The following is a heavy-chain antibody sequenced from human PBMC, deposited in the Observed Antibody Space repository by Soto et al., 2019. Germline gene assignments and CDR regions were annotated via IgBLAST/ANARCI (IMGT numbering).Heavy chain of an antibody. CDR2: ISYDGSNK. CDR3: ARDWTDAFDI. V-gene: IGHV3-30-3*01. J-gene: IGHJ3*02. CDR1: GFTFSSYA. D-gene: IGHD1-1*01. Sequence: QVQLVESGGGVVQPGRSLRLSCAASGFTFSSYAMHWVRQAPGKGLEWVAVISYDGSNKYYADSVKGRFTISRDNSKNTLYLQMNSLRAEDTAVYYCARDWTDAFDIWVQGTMVTVSS.